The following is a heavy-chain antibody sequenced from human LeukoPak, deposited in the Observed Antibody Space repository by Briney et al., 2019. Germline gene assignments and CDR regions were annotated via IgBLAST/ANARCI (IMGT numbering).Heavy chain of an antibody. V-gene: IGHV3-7*01. J-gene: IGHJ4*02. CDR2: IRGDGGKR. Sequence: GGSLRLSCAASGFTFSTYWMSWVRQAPGKGLEWVANIRGDGGKRNYVDSVKGRFTISRDNAKSSLYLQMNSLRAEDTAMYYCARDWGGEGRPTDDWGQGTLVTVSS. D-gene: IGHD3-16*01. CDR3: ARDWGGEGRPTDD. CDR1: GFTFSTYW.